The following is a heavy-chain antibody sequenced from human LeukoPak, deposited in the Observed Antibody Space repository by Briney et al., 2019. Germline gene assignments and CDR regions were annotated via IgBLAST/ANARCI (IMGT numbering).Heavy chain of an antibody. V-gene: IGHV3-23*01. CDR3: AKAHSSGWYLKSILRPGIDY. CDR2: HTGSCGRT. Sequence: AGGSLRLSCAASGFTFSSYSMSWVRRAPGKGLEWVSVHTGSCGRTYYADSVKGRFTISRDNSKNTLYLQMNSLRAEDTAVYYCAKAHSSGWYLKSILRPGIDYWGQGTLVTVSS. CDR1: GFTFSSYS. J-gene: IGHJ4*02. D-gene: IGHD6-19*01.